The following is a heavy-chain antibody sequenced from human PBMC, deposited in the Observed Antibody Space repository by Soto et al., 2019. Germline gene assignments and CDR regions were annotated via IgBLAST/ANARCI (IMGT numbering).Heavy chain of an antibody. J-gene: IGHJ4*02. Sequence: GSLRLSCATSGFTFSSYPIHWVRQAPGKGPVWVSRITEDGSGKTYANSVTGRFTVTRENAKNAVYLPMSALGAEDTAVYHCVRGSNGWRGMDYWGQGTLVTVSS. D-gene: IGHD6-19*01. CDR1: GFTFSSYP. CDR2: ITEDGSGK. CDR3: VRGSNGWRGMDY. V-gene: IGHV3-74*01.